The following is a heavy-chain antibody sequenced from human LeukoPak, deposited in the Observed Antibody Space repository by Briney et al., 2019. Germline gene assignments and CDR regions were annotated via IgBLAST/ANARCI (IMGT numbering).Heavy chain of an antibody. V-gene: IGHV4-34*01. D-gene: IGHD3-10*01. CDR1: GGSFSGYY. Sequence: PSETLSLTCAVYGGSFSGYYWSWIPQPPGKGLEWSGEINHSGSTNYNPSLKSRVTISVDTSKNQFSLKLSSVTAADTAVYYCARRPKGSGSYYKSWGQGTLVTVSS. J-gene: IGHJ5*02. CDR2: INHSGST. CDR3: ARRPKGSGSYYKS.